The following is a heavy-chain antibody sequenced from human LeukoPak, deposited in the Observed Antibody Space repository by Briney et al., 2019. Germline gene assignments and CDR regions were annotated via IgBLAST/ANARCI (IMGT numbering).Heavy chain of an antibody. CDR1: GYTFTGYY. V-gene: IGHV1-46*01. D-gene: IGHD3-22*01. CDR2: INPSGGST. CDR3: ARAGYYYDSSGYYFDY. Sequence: ASVKVSCKASGYTFTGYYMHWVRQAPGQGLEWMGIINPSGGSTSYAQKFQGRVTMTRDTSTSTVYMELSSLRSEDTAVYYCARAGYYYDSSGYYFDYWGQGTLVTVSS. J-gene: IGHJ4*02.